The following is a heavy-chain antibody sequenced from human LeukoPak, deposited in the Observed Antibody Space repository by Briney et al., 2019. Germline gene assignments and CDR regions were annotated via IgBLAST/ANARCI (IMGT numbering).Heavy chain of an antibody. J-gene: IGHJ4*02. V-gene: IGHV3-30-3*01. CDR1: GFTFSSYA. CDR2: ISYDGSNK. Sequence: GGSLRLSCAASGFTFSSYAMHWVRQAPGKGLEWVAVISYDGSNKYYADSVKGRFTISRDNSKNTLYLQMNSLRAEDTAVYYCARVGSSGLLGYWGQGTLVTVSS. D-gene: IGHD6-19*01. CDR3: ARVGSSGLLGY.